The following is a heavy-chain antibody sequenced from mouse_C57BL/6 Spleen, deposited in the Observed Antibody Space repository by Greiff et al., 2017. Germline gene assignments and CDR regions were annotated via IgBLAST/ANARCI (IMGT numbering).Heavy chain of an antibody. CDR1: GFTFHTYA. CDR3: VSEGAY. J-gene: IGHJ3*01. Sequence: GGGLVQPKGSLKLSCAASGFTFHTYAMHWVRQAPGKGLEWVARIRSKSSNYATYYAESVKERFNNSRDDTQSKLYLQMHNLKTEDTAMYYCVSEGAYWGHGPLGTVSA. V-gene: IGHV10-3*01. CDR2: IRSKSSNYAT.